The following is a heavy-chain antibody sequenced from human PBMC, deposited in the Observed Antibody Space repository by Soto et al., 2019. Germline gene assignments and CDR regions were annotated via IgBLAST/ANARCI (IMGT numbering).Heavy chain of an antibody. CDR1: GYTFSNFG. CDR3: ARDRLGVSVTGGGFDS. D-gene: IGHD2-8*01. V-gene: IGHV1-18*01. Sequence: QVQLVRSGGEVKKPGASVKVSCKASGYTFSNFGLSWVRQAPGQGLELMGWISPYNGNTNYAQKLQGRLTMTTDTSTSTAYMELRSLRSDDTAVYYCARDRLGVSVTGGGFDSWGQGTLVTVSS. J-gene: IGHJ4*02. CDR2: ISPYNGNT.